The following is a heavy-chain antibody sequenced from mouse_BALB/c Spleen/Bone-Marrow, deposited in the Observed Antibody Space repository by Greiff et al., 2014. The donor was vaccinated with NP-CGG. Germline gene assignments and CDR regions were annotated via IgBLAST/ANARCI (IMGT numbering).Heavy chain of an antibody. V-gene: IGHV1-18*01. J-gene: IGHJ3*01. D-gene: IGHD2-3*01. CDR3: ARWKDGYYSWFAY. CDR1: GYTFTEYT. Sequence: EVQLVESGPELAKPGASVKISCKTSGYTFTEYTMHWVKQSHGKSLEWIGGINPNNGGTSYNQKFKGKATLTVDKSSSTAYMELRSLTSEDSAVYYCARWKDGYYSWFAYWGQGTLVTVSA. CDR2: INPNNGGT.